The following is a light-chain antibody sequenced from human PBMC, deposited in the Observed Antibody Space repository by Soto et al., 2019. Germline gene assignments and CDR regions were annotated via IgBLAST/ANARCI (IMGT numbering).Light chain of an antibody. CDR2: EVS. V-gene: IGLV2-8*01. Sequence: QSVLTQPPSASGSPGQSVTISCTGTSSDVGGYNYVSWYQQHPGKAPKLMIYEVSKRPSGVPDRFSGSKSGNTASLTFSGLQAEDEADYYCSSYAGRNNYVFGTGTKVTVL. J-gene: IGLJ1*01. CDR1: SSDVGGYNY. CDR3: SSYAGRNNYV.